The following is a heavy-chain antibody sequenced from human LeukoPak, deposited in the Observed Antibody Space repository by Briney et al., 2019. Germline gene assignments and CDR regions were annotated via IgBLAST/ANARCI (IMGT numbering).Heavy chain of an antibody. J-gene: IGHJ4*02. D-gene: IGHD1-26*01. CDR3: ARGHSGSYWDFDY. CDR2: IYYSGST. V-gene: IGHV4-59*12. Sequence: SETLSLTCTVSGGSISSYYWSWIRQPPGKGLEWIGYIYYSGSTNYNPSLKSRVTISVDTSKNQFSLKPSSVTAADTAVYYCARGHSGSYWDFDYWGQGTLVTVSS. CDR1: GGSISSYY.